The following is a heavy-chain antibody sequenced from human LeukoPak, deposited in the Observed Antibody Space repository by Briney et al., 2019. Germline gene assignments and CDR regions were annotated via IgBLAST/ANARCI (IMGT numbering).Heavy chain of an antibody. Sequence: SETLSLTCTVSGGSISSSSYYWGWIRQPPGKGLEWIGSIYYSGSTYYNPSLKSRVTISVDTSKDQFSLKLSSVTAADTAVYYCARRIATAGDYWGQGTLVTVSS. CDR1: GGSISSSSYY. CDR2: IYYSGST. J-gene: IGHJ4*02. V-gene: IGHV4-39*01. CDR3: ARRIATAGDY. D-gene: IGHD6-13*01.